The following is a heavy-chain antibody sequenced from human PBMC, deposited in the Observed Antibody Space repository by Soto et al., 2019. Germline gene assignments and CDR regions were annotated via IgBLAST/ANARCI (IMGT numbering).Heavy chain of an antibody. CDR3: GRTLITPNWFDP. J-gene: IGHJ5*02. V-gene: IGHV4-30-4*01. CDR1: GGSISSGDYY. Sequence: PSETLSLTCTVSGGSISSGDYYWSWIRQPPGKGLEWIGYTYYSGSTYYNPSLKSRVTISVDTAKNQFSLKLSSVTAADTAVYYCGRTLITPNWFDPWGQGPLGTVSS. CDR2: TYYSGST. D-gene: IGHD3-22*01.